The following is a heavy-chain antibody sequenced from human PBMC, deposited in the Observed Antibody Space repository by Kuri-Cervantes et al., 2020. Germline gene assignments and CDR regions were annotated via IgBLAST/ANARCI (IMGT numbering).Heavy chain of an antibody. J-gene: IGHJ4*02. Sequence: GESLKISCAASGFTFSSYSMNWVRQAPGKGLEWVSSISSSSSYIYYADSVKGRFTISRDNAKNSLYLQMNSLRSEDTAVYYCARGSGMITFGGVIVFWGQGTLVTVSS. CDR1: GFTFSSYS. D-gene: IGHD3-16*02. CDR3: ARGSGMITFGGVIVF. V-gene: IGHV3-21*04. CDR2: ISSSSSYI.